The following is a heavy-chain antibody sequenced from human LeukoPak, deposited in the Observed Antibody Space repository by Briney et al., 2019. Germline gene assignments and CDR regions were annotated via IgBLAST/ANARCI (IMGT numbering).Heavy chain of an antibody. CDR3: ARDRRDGYNVLDY. CDR2: IRYDGNNK. V-gene: IGHV3-30*02. J-gene: IGHJ4*02. D-gene: IGHD5-24*01. Sequence: GGSLRLSCAASGFTFSSSGMHWVRQAPGKGLEWVAFIRYDGNNKYYADSVKGRFTISRDNSKNTLYLQMNSLRAEDTAVYYCARDRRDGYNVLDYWGQGTLVTVSS. CDR1: GFTFSSSG.